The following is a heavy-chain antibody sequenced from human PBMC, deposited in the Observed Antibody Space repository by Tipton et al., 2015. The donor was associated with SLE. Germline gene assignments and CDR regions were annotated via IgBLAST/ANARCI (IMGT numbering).Heavy chain of an antibody. J-gene: IGHJ5*02. CDR1: GGSFSGYY. CDR3: ARVNGVTSEGWFDP. CDR2: IYYSGST. D-gene: IGHD4-11*01. Sequence: TLSLTCAVYGGSFSGYYWSWIRQPPGKGLEWIGYIYYSGSTYYNPSLKSRVTISVDTSKNQFSLKLSSVTAADTAVYYCARVNGVTSEGWFDPWGQGTLVTVSS. V-gene: IGHV4-34*01.